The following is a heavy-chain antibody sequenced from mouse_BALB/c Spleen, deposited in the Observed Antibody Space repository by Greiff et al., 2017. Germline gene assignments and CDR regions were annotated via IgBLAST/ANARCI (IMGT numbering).Heavy chain of an antibody. CDR3: AGTTVDAMDY. D-gene: IGHD1-1*01. Sequence: VKVVESGPGLVAPSQSLSITCTVSGFSLTSYGVHWVRQPPGKGLEWLGVIWAGGSTNYNSALMSRLSISKDNSKSQVFLKMNSLQTDDTAMYYCAGTTVDAMDYWGQGTSVTVSS. J-gene: IGHJ4*01. CDR2: IWAGGST. CDR1: GFSLTSYG. V-gene: IGHV2-9*02.